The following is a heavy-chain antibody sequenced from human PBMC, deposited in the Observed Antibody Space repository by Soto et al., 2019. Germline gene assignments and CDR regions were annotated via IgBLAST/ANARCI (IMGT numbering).Heavy chain of an antibody. Sequence: SETLSLTCTVSGGSISSYYWSWIRQPPGKGPEWIGYIYYSGSTNYNPSLKSRVTISVDTSKNQFSLKLSSVNAADAAVYYCARVGGYCSGGSCYAGYYFDYWGQGTLVTVSS. V-gene: IGHV4-59*01. CDR3: ARVGGYCSGGSCYAGYYFDY. CDR1: GGSISSYY. CDR2: IYYSGST. D-gene: IGHD2-15*01. J-gene: IGHJ4*02.